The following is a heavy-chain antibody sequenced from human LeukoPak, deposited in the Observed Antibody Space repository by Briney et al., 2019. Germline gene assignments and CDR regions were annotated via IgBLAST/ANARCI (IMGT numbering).Heavy chain of an antibody. V-gene: IGHV1-8*01. CDR3: ARGITRVGGVITNCFDP. CDR1: GYTFTSYD. D-gene: IGHD3-10*01. J-gene: IGHJ5*02. Sequence: ASVKVSCKASGYTFTSYDINWVRQATGQGLEWMGWMNPNSGNTGYAQKLQGRVTMTRNTSISTAYMELSSLRSEDTAVYYCARGITRVGGVITNCFDPWGQGPLVTVSS. CDR2: MNPNSGNT.